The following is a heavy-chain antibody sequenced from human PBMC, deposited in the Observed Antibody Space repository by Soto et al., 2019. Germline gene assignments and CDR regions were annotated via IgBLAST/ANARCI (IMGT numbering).Heavy chain of an antibody. CDR3: ARRTGTAPRFDY. D-gene: IGHD1-1*01. CDR2: ISYDGSNQ. J-gene: IGHJ4*02. CDR1: GFTYSDFE. V-gene: IGHV3-30-3*01. Sequence: QVQLVESGGGVVQPGRSLILSCSASGFTYSDFEMYWVRQAPGKGLDWVSFISYDGSNQYYAGSVKGRFTVSRDNSKNTLFLLMNSLRPEDTAVYFCARRTGTAPRFDYWGQGTLVTVSS.